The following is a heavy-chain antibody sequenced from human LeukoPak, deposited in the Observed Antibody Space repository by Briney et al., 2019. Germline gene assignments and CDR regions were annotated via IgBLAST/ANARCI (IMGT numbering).Heavy chain of an antibody. V-gene: IGHV1-18*04. D-gene: IGHD2-15*01. CDR3: ARGSSPYCSAGNCYIDY. CDR1: GYTFTSYG. Sequence: ASVKVSCRASGYTFTSYGISWVRQVPGQGLEWMGWISTYNDNTYSAQKFKGRVIMTRDTSTSTAYMEGRSLRSDDTAVYYCARGSSPYCSAGNCYIDYWGQGTLVTVSS. CDR2: ISTYNDNT. J-gene: IGHJ4*02.